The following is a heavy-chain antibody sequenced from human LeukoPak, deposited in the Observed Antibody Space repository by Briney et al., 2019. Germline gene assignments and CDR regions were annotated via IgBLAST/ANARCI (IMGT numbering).Heavy chain of an antibody. CDR3: ARYLSGSGSYYNPYYSDS. Sequence: PSETLSLTCAVYGGSFSGYYWSWIRQPPGKGLEWIGEINDSGSANYNPSLKSRFTISVDTSKNQFSLKLSSVTAADTAVYYCARYLSGSGSYYNPYYSDSWGQGTLVTVSS. D-gene: IGHD3-10*01. CDR2: INDSGSA. V-gene: IGHV4-34*01. CDR1: GGSFSGYY. J-gene: IGHJ4*02.